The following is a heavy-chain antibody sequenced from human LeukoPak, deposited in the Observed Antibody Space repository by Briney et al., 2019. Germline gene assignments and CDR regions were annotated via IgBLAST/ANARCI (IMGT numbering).Heavy chain of an antibody. CDR3: ARSYYGSGSYSQYYFDY. CDR1: GFTFSSFG. CDR2: VWYDGSNT. Sequence: GRSLRLSCAASGFTFSSFGMHWVRQAPGKGLEWVAVVWYDGSNTYHADSVKARLHIYRANSKNQLYLQMNSLRAEDTAVYYCARSYYGSGSYSQYYFDYWGQGTLVTVSS. J-gene: IGHJ4*02. D-gene: IGHD3-10*01. V-gene: IGHV3-33*01.